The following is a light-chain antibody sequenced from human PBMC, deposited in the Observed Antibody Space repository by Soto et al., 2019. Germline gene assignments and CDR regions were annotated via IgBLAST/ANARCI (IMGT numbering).Light chain of an antibody. CDR2: GAS. CDR1: QSVSSSY. V-gene: IGKV3-20*01. Sequence: EIVLTQSPGTLSLSPGERATLSCRVSQSVSSSYLAWYQQKPGQAPRLLIYGASSRATGIPDRFSGSGSGTDFTLTISSLQPEDFATYYCQQANSFPPFTFGPGTKVDIK. CDR3: QQANSFPPFT. J-gene: IGKJ3*01.